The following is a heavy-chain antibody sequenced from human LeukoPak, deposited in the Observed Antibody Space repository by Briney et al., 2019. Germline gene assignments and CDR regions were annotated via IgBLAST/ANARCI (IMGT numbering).Heavy chain of an antibody. CDR1: GGSFSDYY. Sequence: SETRTLTCAVYGGSFSDYYWNWIRQPPGKGLEWIGEITHVGSTTYNPSLSSRVTISRDTSSNRSFLRLSSVPAADTAVYYCARGGRVTVVRGVNYYYYGMDVWGQGTLVTVSS. J-gene: IGHJ6*02. CDR3: ARGGRVTVVRGVNYYYYGMDV. V-gene: IGHV4-34*01. CDR2: ITHVGST. D-gene: IGHD3-10*01.